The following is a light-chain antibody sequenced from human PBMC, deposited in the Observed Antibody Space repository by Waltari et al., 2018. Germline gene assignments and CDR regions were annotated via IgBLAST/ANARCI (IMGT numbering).Light chain of an antibody. CDR3: QTGGHGTWV. CDR2: VNSDGSH. J-gene: IGLJ3*02. V-gene: IGLV4-69*01. Sequence: QLVLTQSPSASASLGASVKRTCTLSSWHSSNVIASLQQQPEKGPRYLMKVNSDGSHSKGDKIPDRFSGSSSGTEHYLTISSLQSEDEADYYCQTGGHGTWVFGGGTKLTVL. CDR1: SWHSSNV.